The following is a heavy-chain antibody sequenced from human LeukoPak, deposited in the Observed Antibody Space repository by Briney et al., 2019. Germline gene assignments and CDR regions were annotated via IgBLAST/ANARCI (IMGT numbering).Heavy chain of an antibody. CDR2: IYYSGST. CDR3: ARGLFAVARYYYYYYMDV. D-gene: IGHD3/OR15-3a*01. Sequence: SETLSLTCTVSGGSISSYYWSWIRQPPGKGLEWIGYIYYSGSTYYNPSLKSRVTISVDTSKNQFSLKLSSVTAADTAVYYCARGLFAVARYYYYYYMDVWGKGTTVTVSS. J-gene: IGHJ6*03. CDR1: GGSISSYY. V-gene: IGHV4-59*08.